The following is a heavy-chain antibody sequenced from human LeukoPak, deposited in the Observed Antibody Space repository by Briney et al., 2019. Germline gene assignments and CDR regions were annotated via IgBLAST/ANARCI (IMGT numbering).Heavy chain of an antibody. Sequence: SETLSLTCTVSGGSISSYHWSWIRQPPGKGLEWIGYIYYSGSTNYNPSLKSRVTISVDTSKNQFSLKLSSVTAADTAVYYCARQNPSVNYYDYWGQGTLVTVSS. CDR3: ARQNPSVNYYDY. V-gene: IGHV4-59*08. CDR1: GGSISSYH. CDR2: IYYSGST. J-gene: IGHJ4*02.